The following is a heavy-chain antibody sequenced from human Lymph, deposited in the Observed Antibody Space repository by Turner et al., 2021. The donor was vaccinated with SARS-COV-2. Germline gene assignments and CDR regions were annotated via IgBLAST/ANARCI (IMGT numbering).Heavy chain of an antibody. CDR1: GGPTGSYF. CDR2: IDYSGST. CDR3: ARDRTSYGDYWAGYYYGMDV. D-gene: IGHD4-17*01. V-gene: IGHV4-59*13. J-gene: IGHJ6*02. Sequence: QVQLQQSGPGLVKPSETLSLTCAVAGGPTGSYFWSWIRQPPGKGLEWIAYIDYSGSTNYNPSLKSRVTISVDTSKNQFSLRLSSVTAADTAVYYCARDRTSYGDYWAGYYYGMDVWGQGTTVTVSS.